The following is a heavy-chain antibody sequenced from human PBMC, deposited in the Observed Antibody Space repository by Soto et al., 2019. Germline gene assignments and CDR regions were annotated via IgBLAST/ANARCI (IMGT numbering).Heavy chain of an antibody. Sequence: PSQTLSLTFAISGDSVSSNSAAWNWIRQSPSRGLEWLGRTYYRSKWYNDYAVSVKSRITINPDTSKNQFSLQLNSVTPEDTAVYYCAREGALAACRWSYYYGMDVWGQGTTVTVSS. J-gene: IGHJ6*02. CDR1: GDSVSSNSAA. V-gene: IGHV6-1*01. CDR3: AREGALAACRWSYYYGMDV. CDR2: TYYRSKWYN. D-gene: IGHD6-6*01.